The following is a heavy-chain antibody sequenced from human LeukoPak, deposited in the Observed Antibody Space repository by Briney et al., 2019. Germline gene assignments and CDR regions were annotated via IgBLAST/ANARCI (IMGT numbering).Heavy chain of an antibody. Sequence: SETLSLTCTVSGGSISSSSYYWGWIRQPPGKGLEWIGSIYYSGSTYYNPSLKSRVTISVDTSKNQFSLKLSSVTAADTAVYYYARHFYGLAAYYYYYYMDVWGKGTTVTVSS. CDR3: ARHFYGLAAYYYYYYMDV. CDR2: IYYSGST. J-gene: IGHJ6*03. V-gene: IGHV4-39*01. D-gene: IGHD3-10*01. CDR1: GGSISSSSYY.